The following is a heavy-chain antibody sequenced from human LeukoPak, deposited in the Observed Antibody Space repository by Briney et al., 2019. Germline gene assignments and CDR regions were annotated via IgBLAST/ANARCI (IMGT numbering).Heavy chain of an antibody. CDR2: ISSSGSTI. V-gene: IGHV3-11*01. D-gene: IGHD1-26*01. CDR3: ARDFSGRKPTNLFYYYYYMDV. Sequence: GGSLRLSCAASGFTFSDYYMSWIRQAPGKGLEGVSYISSSGSTIYYADSVKGRFTISRDNAKNSLYLQMNRLRAEDTAVYYCARDFSGRKPTNLFYYYYYMDVWGKGTTVTVSS. CDR1: GFTFSDYY. J-gene: IGHJ6*03.